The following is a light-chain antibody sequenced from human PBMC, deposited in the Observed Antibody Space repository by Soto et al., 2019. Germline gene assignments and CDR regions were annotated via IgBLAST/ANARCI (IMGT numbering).Light chain of an antibody. J-gene: IGKJ1*01. V-gene: IGKV3-20*01. Sequence: EIVLTRSPGTLSLSPGKRATLSCRASQSVSSSYLAWYQQKPGQTPRLLIHGVSSRATGIPDRFSGSGSGTDFTLTISRLEPEDFAVYYCHQYGKSPWTFGQGTKVEIK. CDR3: HQYGKSPWT. CDR2: GVS. CDR1: QSVSSSY.